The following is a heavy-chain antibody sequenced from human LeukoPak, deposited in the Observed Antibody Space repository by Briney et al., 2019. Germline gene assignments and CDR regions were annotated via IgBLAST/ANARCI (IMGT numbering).Heavy chain of an antibody. D-gene: IGHD3-3*01. CDR1: SGSISSYY. CDR3: ASKGGYDFWSGYYKDYYYYMDV. J-gene: IGHJ6*03. V-gene: IGHV4-59*01. Sequence: TSETLSLTCTVSSGSISSYYWSWIRQPPGKGLEWIGYIYYSGSTNYNPSLKSRVTISVDTSKNQFSLKLGSVTAADTAVYYCASKGGYDFWSGYYKDYYYYMDVWGKGTTVTVSS. CDR2: IYYSGST.